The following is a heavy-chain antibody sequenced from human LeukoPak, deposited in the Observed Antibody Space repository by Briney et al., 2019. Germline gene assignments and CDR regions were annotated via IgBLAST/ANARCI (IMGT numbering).Heavy chain of an antibody. D-gene: IGHD3-10*02. CDR3: ARSADHRTYYYVIDY. Sequence: SVKVSCKASGGTFSSYAISWVRQAPGQGLEWMGGIIPIFGTANYAQKFQGRVTITADESTSTAYMELSSLRSEDTAVYYCARSADHRTYYYVIDYWGQGTLVTVSS. J-gene: IGHJ4*02. V-gene: IGHV1-69*13. CDR1: GGTFSSYA. CDR2: IIPIFGTA.